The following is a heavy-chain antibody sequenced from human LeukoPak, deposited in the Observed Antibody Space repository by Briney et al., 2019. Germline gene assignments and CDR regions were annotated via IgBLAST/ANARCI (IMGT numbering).Heavy chain of an antibody. Sequence: GGPLRRSCAPSGFSVSTNYMNWLRHAPGKALEWVSDIYSGGSTYYADSVKGRFTISRDDFKNSLYLQMSSLGAEDTGIYYCASPLLWWGEFPDTWGQGTMVSVSS. CDR1: GFSVSTNY. CDR3: ASPLLWWGEFPDT. CDR2: IYSGGST. V-gene: IGHV3-53*01. J-gene: IGHJ3*02. D-gene: IGHD3-10*01.